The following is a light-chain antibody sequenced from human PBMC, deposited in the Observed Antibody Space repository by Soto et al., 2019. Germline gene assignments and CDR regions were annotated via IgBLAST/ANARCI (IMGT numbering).Light chain of an antibody. V-gene: IGKV1-13*02. CDR2: DAS. J-gene: IGKJ4*01. Sequence: AIQLTQSPSSLSASVGDRVTITCRASQGISSALAWYQHKPGRAPRLLIYDASCLQSGVSSRFSGSASGTDFTLTISSLQPEDFATYYCQQFQSYALTFGGGTKLEIK. CDR1: QGISSA. CDR3: QQFQSYALT.